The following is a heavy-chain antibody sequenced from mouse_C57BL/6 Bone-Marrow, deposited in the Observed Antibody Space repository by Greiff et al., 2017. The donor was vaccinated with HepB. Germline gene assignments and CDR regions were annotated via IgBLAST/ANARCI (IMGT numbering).Heavy chain of an antibody. CDR2: ISSGGSYT. V-gene: IGHV5-6*01. CDR1: GFTFSSYG. J-gene: IGHJ3*01. CDR3: ARLGSTAY. Sequence: EVQRVESGGDLVKPGGSLKLSCAASGFTFSSYGMSWVRQTPDKRLEWVANISSGGSYTYYPDSVKGRVTIARDNAKNTLYLQMSSLKSEDTAMYYCARLGSTAYWGQGTLVTVSA. D-gene: IGHD1-1*01.